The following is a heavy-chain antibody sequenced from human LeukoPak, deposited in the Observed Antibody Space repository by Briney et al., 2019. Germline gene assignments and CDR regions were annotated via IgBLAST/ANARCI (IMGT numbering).Heavy chain of an antibody. D-gene: IGHD3-9*01. CDR3: ARGSDYDILTGYYPPRY. V-gene: IGHV4-34*01. CDR1: GGSFSGYY. Sequence: SETLSLTCAVYGGSFSGYYWSWIRQPPGKGLEWIGEINHSGSTNYNPSLKSRVTISVGTSKNQFSLKLSSVTAADTAVYYCARGSDYDILTGYYPPRYWGQGTLVTVSS. J-gene: IGHJ4*02. CDR2: INHSGST.